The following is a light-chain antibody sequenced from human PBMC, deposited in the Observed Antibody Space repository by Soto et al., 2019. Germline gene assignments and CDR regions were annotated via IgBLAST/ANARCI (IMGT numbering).Light chain of an antibody. J-gene: IGKJ1*01. CDR2: GAS. Sequence: EIVMTQSSATLSVSPGERATLSCRASQSVSGTLAWYQQKPGQAPRLLIYGASTRATSFPARFSGSGSGTDFTLTISSLQSEDFAVYYCQQYNNWPWTFGQGTKVDIK. V-gene: IGKV3-15*01. CDR1: QSVSGT. CDR3: QQYNNWPWT.